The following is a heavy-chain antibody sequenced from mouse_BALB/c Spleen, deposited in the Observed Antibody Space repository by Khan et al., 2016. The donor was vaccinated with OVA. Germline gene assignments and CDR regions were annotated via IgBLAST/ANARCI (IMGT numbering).Heavy chain of an antibody. D-gene: IGHD2-2*01. J-gene: IGHJ3*01. V-gene: IGHV1-61*01. CDR2: IDPSDSET. CDR1: GYTFTSYW. Sequence: QVQLNQSVAELVRPGASVKLSCKASGYTFTSYWLNWVQQRPGQGLEWIGMIDPSDSETHYNQMFKDKATLTVDKFSRTAYMQLISLTSEDSAVYYWARGEKYGYDRSWLAYWGQGTLVTVSA. CDR3: ARGEKYGYDRSWLAY.